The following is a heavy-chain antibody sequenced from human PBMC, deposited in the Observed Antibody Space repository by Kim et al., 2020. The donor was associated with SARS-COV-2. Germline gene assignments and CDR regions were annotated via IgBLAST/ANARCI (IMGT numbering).Heavy chain of an antibody. D-gene: IGHD3-3*01. CDR1: GFTFSSYG. CDR2: ISYDGSNK. J-gene: IGHJ6*02. V-gene: IGHV3-30*18. CDR3: AKDTKYYDFWSGYSSNHNAYYYYYGMDV. Sequence: GGSLRLSCAASGFTFSSYGMHWVRQAPGKGLEWVAVISYDGSNKYYADSVKGRFTISRDNSKNTLYLQMNSLRAEDTAVYYCAKDTKYYDFWSGYSSNHNAYYYYYGMDVWGQGTTVTVSS.